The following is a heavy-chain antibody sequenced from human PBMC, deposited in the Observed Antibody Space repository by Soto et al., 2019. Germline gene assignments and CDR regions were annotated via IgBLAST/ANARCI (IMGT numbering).Heavy chain of an antibody. Sequence: EVQLVESGGGLVQPGASLRLSCAASGFSFSNYEMNWVRQAPGKGLEWVAYISSSGTTVHYADSVGGRFTVSRDNARNSLYLQMNTLRVEDTALYYCARDRAAGGYWGHGTLVTVSS. CDR3: ARDRAAGGY. V-gene: IGHV3-48*03. CDR1: GFSFSNYE. CDR2: ISSSGTTV. J-gene: IGHJ4*01. D-gene: IGHD6-13*01.